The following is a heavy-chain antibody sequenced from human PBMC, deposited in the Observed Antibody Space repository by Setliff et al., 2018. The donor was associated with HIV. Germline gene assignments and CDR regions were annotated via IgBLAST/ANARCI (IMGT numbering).Heavy chain of an antibody. CDR1: GFTFSSYA. CDR3: AKDGGWEQLVEDFDY. D-gene: IGHD6-13*01. J-gene: IGHJ4*02. V-gene: IGHV3-30-3*01. CDR2: ISYDGSNK. Sequence: GGSLRLSCAASGFTFSSYAMHWVRQAPGKGLEWVAVISYDGSNKYYADSVKGRFTISRDNSKNTLYLQRKSLRAEDTAVYCCAKDGGWEQLVEDFDYWGQGTLVTVSS.